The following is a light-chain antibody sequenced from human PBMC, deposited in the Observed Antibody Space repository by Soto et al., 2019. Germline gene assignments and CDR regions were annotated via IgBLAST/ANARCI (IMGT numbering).Light chain of an antibody. J-gene: IGKJ4*01. Sequence: VMTQSPATLSVSPGERATLSCTASQSINSNLAWYQQKPGQAPRLLIYGASTRATGIPARFSGSGSGTDFTLTISSLLSEDFAVXYXHQYYKWPLTFGGGTKVDIK. CDR1: QSINSN. CDR3: HQYYKWPLT. V-gene: IGKV3-15*01. CDR2: GAS.